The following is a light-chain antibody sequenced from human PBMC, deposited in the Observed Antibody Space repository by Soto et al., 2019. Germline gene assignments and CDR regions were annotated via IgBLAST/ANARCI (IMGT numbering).Light chain of an antibody. CDR2: SNN. CDR1: SSNIGSNT. Sequence: QSVLTQPPSASGTPGQRVTISCSGSSSNIGSNTVNWYQQLPGTAPKLLIYSNNQRPSGVPDRFSGSKSGTSASLAISGLHSENEADYYCAAWDDSLNVVFGGWTKLTVL. V-gene: IGLV1-44*01. CDR3: AAWDDSLNVV. J-gene: IGLJ2*01.